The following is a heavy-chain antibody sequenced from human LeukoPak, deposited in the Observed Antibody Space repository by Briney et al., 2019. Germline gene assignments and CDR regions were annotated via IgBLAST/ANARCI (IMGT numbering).Heavy chain of an antibody. D-gene: IGHD2-2*02. CDR2: IYYSGST. Sequence: SETLSLTCTVSGGSISSYYWSWIRQPPGKGLEWIGYIYYSGSTNYNPSLKSRVTISVDTSKNQFSLKLSSVTAADTAVYYCARGRGYCSSTSCYKRGYYYYMDVWGKGTTVTVSS. V-gene: IGHV4-59*12. CDR3: ARGRGYCSSTSCYKRGYYYYMDV. J-gene: IGHJ6*03. CDR1: GGSISSYY.